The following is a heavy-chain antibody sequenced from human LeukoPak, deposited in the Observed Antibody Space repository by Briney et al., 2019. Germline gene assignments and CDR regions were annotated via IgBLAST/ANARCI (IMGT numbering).Heavy chain of an antibody. CDR1: GGSISSSNW. D-gene: IGHD5-18*01. CDR2: IYYSGST. CDR3: ARRSENSYGYFDY. Sequence: SGTLSLTCAVSGGSISSSNWWSWVRQPPGKGLEWIGSIYYSGSTYYNPSLKSRVTISVDTSKNQFSLKLSSVTAADTAVYYCARRSENSYGYFDYWGPGTLVTVSS. V-gene: IGHV4-4*02. J-gene: IGHJ4*02.